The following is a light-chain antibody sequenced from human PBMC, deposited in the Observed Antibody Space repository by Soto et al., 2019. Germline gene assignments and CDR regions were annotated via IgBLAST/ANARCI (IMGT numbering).Light chain of an antibody. V-gene: IGKV4-1*01. J-gene: IGKJ1*01. CDR1: QSVLDSSTNMNY. Sequence: DIVMTQSPDSLAVSLGERATINCKSSQSVLDSSTNMNYLAWYQQKPGQPPKLLISWASTRQSGVPDRFSGSGSGTDFTLTINSLQPEDVAVYYCQQYYATPPLFGQGNKVEIK. CDR2: WAS. CDR3: QQYYATPPL.